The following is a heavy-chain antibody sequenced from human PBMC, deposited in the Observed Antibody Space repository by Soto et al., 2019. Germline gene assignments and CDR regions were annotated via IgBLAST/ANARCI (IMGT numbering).Heavy chain of an antibody. CDR2: SGSGGST. V-gene: IGHV3-23*01. CDR3: AKRGAGHYFDS. Sequence: EVQLLESGGGLVQPGGSLRLSCAASGFTFSSYAMSWVRQAPGKGLEWVSVSGSGGSTYYADSVKGRFTISRDNSKNTLYLQRNSLSAADTAVYYCAKRGAGHYFDSWGQGTLVTVSS. J-gene: IGHJ4*02. D-gene: IGHD6-19*01. CDR1: GFTFSSYA.